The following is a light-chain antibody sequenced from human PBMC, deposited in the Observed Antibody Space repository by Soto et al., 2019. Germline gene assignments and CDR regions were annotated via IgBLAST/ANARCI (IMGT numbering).Light chain of an antibody. V-gene: IGKV3-15*01. J-gene: IGKJ3*01. Sequence: LLTQFPATLSVSPMARATLSSRASQSIRSDLAWYQQRPGQAPRLLIYDASTRAAGIPARFIGSGSGTESTLTISSLQSEDFAVYHCQQYNNWPPFTFGPGTKVDIK. CDR1: QSIRSD. CDR2: DAS. CDR3: QQYNNWPPFT.